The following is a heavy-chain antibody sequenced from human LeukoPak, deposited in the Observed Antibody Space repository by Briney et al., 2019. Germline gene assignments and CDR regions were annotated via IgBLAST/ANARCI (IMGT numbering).Heavy chain of an antibody. V-gene: IGHV4-4*02. J-gene: IGHJ4*02. CDR2: IYHSGTT. Sequence: PSETLSLTCAVSGDSISSNNWWTWVRQPPGKGLEWIGEIYHSGTTNYNPSLKSRVTISIDKSRNQFSLKLSSVTAADTAVYYCARHKPTGSYPLELWGQGTLVTVSS. D-gene: IGHD3-10*01. CDR3: ARHKPTGSYPLEL. CDR1: GDSISSNNW.